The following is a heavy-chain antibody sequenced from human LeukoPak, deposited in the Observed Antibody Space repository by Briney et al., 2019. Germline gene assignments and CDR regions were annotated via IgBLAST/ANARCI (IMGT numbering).Heavy chain of an antibody. D-gene: IGHD3-10*01. CDR2: ISYDGSNK. CDR1: GFTFSSYA. J-gene: IGHJ4*02. Sequence: GRSLRLSCAASGFTFSSYAMHWVRQAPGKGLEWVAVISYDGSNKYYADSVKGRFTISRDNSKNTLYLQMNSLRAEDTAVYYCASDYGSGSYYNVPDYWGQGTLVTASS. V-gene: IGHV3-30-3*01. CDR3: ASDYGSGSYYNVPDY.